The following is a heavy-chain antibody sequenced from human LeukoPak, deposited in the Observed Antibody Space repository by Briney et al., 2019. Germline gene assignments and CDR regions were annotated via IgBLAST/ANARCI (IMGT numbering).Heavy chain of an antibody. V-gene: IGHV3-53*01. CDR3: ARVRSNSGYFDY. CDR2: IYSGGST. CDR1: GFTVSSNY. D-gene: IGHD2-2*01. Sequence: GGSLRLSCAASGFTVSSNYMSWVRQAPGKGLEWVSVIYSGGSTYYADSVKGRFTISRDNSKNTLYLQMNSLRAEDTAVYYCARVRSNSGYFDYWGQGTLVTVSS. J-gene: IGHJ4*02.